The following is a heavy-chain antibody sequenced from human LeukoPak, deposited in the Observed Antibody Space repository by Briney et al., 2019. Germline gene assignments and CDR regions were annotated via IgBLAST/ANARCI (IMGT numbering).Heavy chain of an antibody. CDR3: TTLMYYYDSSGYYDYFDY. J-gene: IGHJ4*02. V-gene: IGHV3-23*01. CDR1: GFTFSSYA. Sequence: GGSLRLSCVASGFTFSSYAMSWVRQAPGKGLEWVSAISGSGGSTYYADSVKGRFTISRDNSKNTLYLQMNSLKTEDTAVYYCTTLMYYYDSSGYYDYFDYWGQGTLVTVSS. CDR2: ISGSGGST. D-gene: IGHD3-22*01.